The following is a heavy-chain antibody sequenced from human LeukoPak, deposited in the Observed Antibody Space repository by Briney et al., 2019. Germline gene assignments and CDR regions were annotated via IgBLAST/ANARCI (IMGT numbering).Heavy chain of an antibody. J-gene: IGHJ4*02. V-gene: IGHV4-59*01. CDR3: ARERSGSLDY. CDR2: IYYSGST. D-gene: IGHD6-19*01. Sequence: QLQLQESGPGLVKPSETLSLTCTVSGGSISSYYWSWIRQPPGKGLEWIGYIYYSGSTNYNPSLKSRVTISVDTSKNQFSLKLSSVTAADTAVYYCARERSGSLDYWGQGTLVTVSS. CDR1: GGSISSYY.